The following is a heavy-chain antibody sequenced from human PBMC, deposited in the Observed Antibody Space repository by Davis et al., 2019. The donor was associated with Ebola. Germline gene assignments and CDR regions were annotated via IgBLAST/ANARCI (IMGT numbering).Heavy chain of an antibody. Sequence: GGSLRLSCAASGFTLSNYAVHWVRQAPGKGLEWVAHMSYDERHKNYADSVQGRFTISRDNSKNTLYLQMNGLRPEDTAVYYCARGRWLRFYYFDYWGQGTLVTVSS. J-gene: IGHJ4*02. D-gene: IGHD5-12*01. CDR3: ARGRWLRFYYFDY. CDR1: GFTLSNYA. CDR2: MSYDERHK. V-gene: IGHV3-30*04.